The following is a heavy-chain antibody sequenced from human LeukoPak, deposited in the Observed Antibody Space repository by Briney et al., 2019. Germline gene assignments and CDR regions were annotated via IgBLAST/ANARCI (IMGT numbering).Heavy chain of an antibody. V-gene: IGHV4-39*07. J-gene: IGHJ4*02. CDR3: ARDRQQLVRGDHFDY. CDR1: GGSISSSSYC. CDR2: IYTSGST. Sequence: SETLSLTCTVSGGSISSSSYCWGWIRQPPGKGLEWIGRIYTSGSTNYNPSLKSRVTISVDTSKNQFSLKLSSVTAADTAVYYCARDRQQLVRGDHFDYWGQGTLVTVSS. D-gene: IGHD6-13*01.